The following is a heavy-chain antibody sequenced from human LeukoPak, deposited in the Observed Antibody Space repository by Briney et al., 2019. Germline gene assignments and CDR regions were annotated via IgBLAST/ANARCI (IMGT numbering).Heavy chain of an antibody. CDR3: AKDLTWIRNDY. CDR1: GFTFSSYS. V-gene: IGHV3-21*04. D-gene: IGHD5-18*01. CDR2: ISSSSSYI. Sequence: PGGSLRLSCAASGFTFSSYSMNWVRQAPGKGLEWVSSISSSSSYIYYADSVKGRFTISRDNSKNTLYLQMNSLRAEDTAVYYCAKDLTWIRNDYWGQGTLVTVSS. J-gene: IGHJ4*02.